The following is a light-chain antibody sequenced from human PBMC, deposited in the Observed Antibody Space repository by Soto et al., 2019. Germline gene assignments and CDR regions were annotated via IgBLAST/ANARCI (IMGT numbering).Light chain of an antibody. Sequence: QSALTQPASVSGSPGQSITISCTGTSSDVGGYNYVSWYQQHPGKAPKLMIYEVSYRPSGVSNRFSGSKSGNTASLTISGLQAEDEAGYYCSSLTSTNTLAFGGVTKVTVL. V-gene: IGLV2-14*01. CDR2: EVS. CDR1: SSDVGGYNY. J-gene: IGLJ2*01. CDR3: SSLTSTNTLA.